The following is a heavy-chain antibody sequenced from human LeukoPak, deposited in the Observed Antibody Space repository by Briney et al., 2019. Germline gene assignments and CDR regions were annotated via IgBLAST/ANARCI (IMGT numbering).Heavy chain of an antibody. CDR2: ISAYNGST. J-gene: IGHJ5*02. V-gene: IGHV1-18*01. Sequence: GASVKVSCKASGYTFTSYGISWVRQAPGQGLEWKGWISAYNGSTNYAQKLQGRVTITTDTATSTAYMELSSMSSDDTAVYYCARDLSILYYYGSGSYQGNWFDHWGQGTLVTVSS. CDR1: GYTFTSYG. CDR3: ARDLSILYYYGSGSYQGNWFDH. D-gene: IGHD3-10*01.